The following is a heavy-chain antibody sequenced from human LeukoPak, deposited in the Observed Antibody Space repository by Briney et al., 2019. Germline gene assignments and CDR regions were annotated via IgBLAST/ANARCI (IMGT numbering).Heavy chain of an antibody. CDR2: IRYDGSNT. V-gene: IGHV3-30*02. Sequence: PGGSLRLSCAASGFSFSNYGLHWVRQAPGKGLEWVAFIRYDGSNTYHAESVRGRFTISRDNSKNTLSLQMNSLTVEDTASYFCAKDGSSYSSGWYMGNWGQGTLVTVSS. D-gene: IGHD6-19*01. CDR3: AKDGSSYSSGWYMGN. J-gene: IGHJ4*02. CDR1: GFSFSNYG.